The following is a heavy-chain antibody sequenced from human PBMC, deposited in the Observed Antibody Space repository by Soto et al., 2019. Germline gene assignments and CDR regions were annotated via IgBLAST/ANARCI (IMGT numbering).Heavy chain of an antibody. J-gene: IGHJ4*02. CDR3: ARGLIYYDSSGLDY. D-gene: IGHD3-22*01. CDR2: ISAYNGNT. CDR1: GFTFTSSA. V-gene: IGHV1-18*01. Sequence: GASVKVSCKASGFTFTSSAMQWVRQARGQRLEWMGWISAYNGNTNYAQKLQGRVTMTTDTSTSTAYMELRSLRSDDTAVYYCARGLIYYDSSGLDYWGQGTLVTVSS.